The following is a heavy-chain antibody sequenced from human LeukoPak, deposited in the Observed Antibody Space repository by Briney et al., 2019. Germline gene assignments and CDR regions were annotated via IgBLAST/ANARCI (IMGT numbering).Heavy chain of an antibody. CDR2: IYYSGGT. J-gene: IGHJ4*02. V-gene: IGHV4-61*01. Sequence: SETLSLTCTVSGGSVSSGSYYWSWIRQPPGKGLEWIGYIYYSGGTNYNPSLKSRVTISVDTSKNQFSLKLSSVTAADTAVYYCATGDGDYFDYWGQGTLVTVSS. D-gene: IGHD4-17*01. CDR1: GGSVSSGSYY. CDR3: ATGDGDYFDY.